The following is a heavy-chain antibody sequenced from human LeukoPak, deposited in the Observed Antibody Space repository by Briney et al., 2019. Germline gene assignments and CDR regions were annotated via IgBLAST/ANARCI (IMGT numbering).Heavy chain of an antibody. J-gene: IGHJ4*02. CDR1: GFTFSSYS. V-gene: IGHV3-21*01. CDR2: ISSSSSYI. CDR3: ARGKSSSWYSFDY. D-gene: IGHD6-13*01. Sequence: GGSLRLSCAASGFTFSSYSMNWVRQAPGKGLEWVSSISSSSSYIYYADSVKGRFTISRDNAKNSLYLQMNSLRADDTAVYYCARGKSSSWYSFDYWGQGTLVTVSS.